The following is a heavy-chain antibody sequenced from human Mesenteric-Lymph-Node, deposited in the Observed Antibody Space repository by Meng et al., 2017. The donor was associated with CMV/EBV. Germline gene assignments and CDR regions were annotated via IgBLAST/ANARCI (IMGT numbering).Heavy chain of an antibody. CDR3: ARRIPAAGQFDF. J-gene: IGHJ4*02. Sequence: CKGSAYAFSKYWIAWVRQMPGKGLEWMGIIYPGDSDTRYSPSFQGQVTISADKSISTAYLQWSSLKASDTAMYYCARRIPAAGQFDFWGQGTLVTVSS. V-gene: IGHV5-51*01. CDR1: AYAFSKYW. D-gene: IGHD6-13*01. CDR2: IYPGDSDT.